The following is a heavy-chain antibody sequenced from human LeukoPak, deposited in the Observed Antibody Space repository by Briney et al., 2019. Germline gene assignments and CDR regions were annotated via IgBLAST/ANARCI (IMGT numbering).Heavy chain of an antibody. CDR1: GFTSSSYA. Sequence: GGSLRLSCAASGFTSSSYAMSWVRQAPGKGLEGVSGLSGSGGSTYYADSVKGRLTISRDNSKNTLYLQMNSLRVEDTAVYFCAKCLSILPRAALDIWGQGTVVTVSS. D-gene: IGHD3-10*01. J-gene: IGHJ3*02. CDR3: AKCLSILPRAALDI. CDR2: LSGSGGST. V-gene: IGHV3-23*01.